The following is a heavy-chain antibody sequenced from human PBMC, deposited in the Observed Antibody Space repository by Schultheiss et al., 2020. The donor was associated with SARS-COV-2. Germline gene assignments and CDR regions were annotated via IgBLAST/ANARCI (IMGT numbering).Heavy chain of an antibody. CDR2: IYYSGST. J-gene: IGHJ4*02. CDR3: ARDLDY. V-gene: IGHV4-59*12. Sequence: ESLKISCAASGFTFSNAWMNWVRQAPGKGLEWIGYIYYSGSTNYNPSLKSRVTISVDTSKNQFSLKLSSVTAADTAVYYCARDLDYWGQGTLVTVSS. CDR1: GFTFSNAW.